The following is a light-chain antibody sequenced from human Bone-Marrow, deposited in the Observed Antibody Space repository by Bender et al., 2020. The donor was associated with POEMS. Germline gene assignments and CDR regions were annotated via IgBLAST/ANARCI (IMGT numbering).Light chain of an antibody. CDR2: EAT. CDR1: SSDVGHYSL. V-gene: IGLV2-14*02. J-gene: IGLJ2*01. Sequence: QSALTQPASVSGSPGQSITISCTGTSSDVGHYSLVSWYQHHPGKVPKLMLYEATKRPSGVSTRFSGSKSGNTASLTISGLQAEDEADYYCSTYTTTSPRLFGGGTKLTVL. CDR3: STYTTTSPRL.